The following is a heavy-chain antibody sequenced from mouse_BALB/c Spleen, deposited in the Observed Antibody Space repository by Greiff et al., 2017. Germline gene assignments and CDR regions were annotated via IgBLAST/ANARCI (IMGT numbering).Heavy chain of an antibody. J-gene: IGHJ2*01. V-gene: IGHV5-17*02. Sequence: EVMLVESGGGLVQPGGSRKLSCAASGFTFSSFGMHWVRQAPEKGLEWVAYISSGSSTIYYADTVKGRFTISRDNPKNTLFLQMTSLRSEDTAMYYCAREGYYGSSYVDYWGQGTTLTVSS. CDR2: ISSGSSTI. D-gene: IGHD1-1*01. CDR1: GFTFSSFG. CDR3: AREGYYGSSYVDY.